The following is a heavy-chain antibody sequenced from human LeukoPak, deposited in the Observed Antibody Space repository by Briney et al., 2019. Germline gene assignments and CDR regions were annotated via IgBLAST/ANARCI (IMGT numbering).Heavy chain of an antibody. CDR1: GYSFTNYW. J-gene: IGHJ4*02. Sequence: GESLKISCKGSGYSFTNYWIGWVRQMPGKGLEWMGIIYPGDSDTRYSPSFQGQVTISAVKSISTAYLQWSSLKASDTAMYYCARRGYYGYCSSTSCPPYFDYWGQGTLVTVSS. V-gene: IGHV5-51*01. D-gene: IGHD2-2*03. CDR3: ARRGYYGYCSSTSCPPYFDY. CDR2: IYPGDSDT.